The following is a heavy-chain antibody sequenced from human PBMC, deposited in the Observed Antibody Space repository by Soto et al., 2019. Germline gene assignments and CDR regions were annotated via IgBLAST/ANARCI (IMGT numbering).Heavy chain of an antibody. J-gene: IGHJ6*02. CDR2: IYYSGST. CDR1: GGSISSSSYY. Sequence: SETLSLTCTVSGGSISSSSYYWGWIRQPPGKGLEWIGSIYYSGSTYYNPSLKSRVTISVDTSKNQFSLKLSSVTAADTAVYYCARHRYYYDSSGYYPLYYYYGMDVWGQGTTVTVSS. D-gene: IGHD3-22*01. CDR3: ARHRYYYDSSGYYPLYYYYGMDV. V-gene: IGHV4-39*01.